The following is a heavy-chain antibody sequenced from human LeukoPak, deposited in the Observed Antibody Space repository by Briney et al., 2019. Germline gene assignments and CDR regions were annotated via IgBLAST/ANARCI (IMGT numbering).Heavy chain of an antibody. D-gene: IGHD3-22*01. CDR1: GGSISSGGYS. CDR3: ARSDSSGYYPDY. Sequence: TLSLTCTVSGGSISSGGYSWSWIRQPPGKGLEWIGYIYHSGSTYYNPSLKSRVTISVDRSKNQFSLKLSSVTAADTAVYYCARSDSSGYYPDYWGQGTLVTVSS. V-gene: IGHV4-30-2*01. J-gene: IGHJ4*02. CDR2: IYHSGST.